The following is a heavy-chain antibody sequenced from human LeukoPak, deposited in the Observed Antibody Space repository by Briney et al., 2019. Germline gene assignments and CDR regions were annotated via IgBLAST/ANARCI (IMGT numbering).Heavy chain of an antibody. D-gene: IGHD3-3*01. V-gene: IGHV4-39*07. J-gene: IGHJ5*02. CDR1: GGSISSSTYY. CDR2: IYHSGST. CDR3: ARVPHGETIFGVVLYWFDP. Sequence: PSETLSLTCTVPGGSISSSTYYWGWIRQPPGKGLEWIGCIYHSGSTFYNPSLKSRVTISVDTSKNQFSLKLNSVTAADTAVYYCARVPHGETIFGVVLYWFDPWGQGTLVSVSS.